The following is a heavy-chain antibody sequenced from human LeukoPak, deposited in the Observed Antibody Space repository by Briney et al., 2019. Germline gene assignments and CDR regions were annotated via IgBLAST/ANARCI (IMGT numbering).Heavy chain of an antibody. CDR2: IYSDGSNK. CDR1: GFTLSSYG. Sequence: PGGSLRLSCAASGFTLSSYGMHWVRQAPGKGLEWVAFIYSDGSNKYYADSVKGRLTISRDNSKNTLFLQMNSLRAEDTAVYYCAKNINGYNYLDYWGQGTLVTVSS. CDR3: AKNINGYNYLDY. D-gene: IGHD5-24*01. V-gene: IGHV3-30*02. J-gene: IGHJ4*02.